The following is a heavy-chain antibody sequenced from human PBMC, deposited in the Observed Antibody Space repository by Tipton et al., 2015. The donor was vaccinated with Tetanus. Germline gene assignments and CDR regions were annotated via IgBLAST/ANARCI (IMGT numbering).Heavy chain of an antibody. J-gene: IGHJ4*02. D-gene: IGHD3-10*01. Sequence: TLSLTCAVYGGSFSGYYWSWIRQPPGKGLEWIGEINHSGSTNYNPSLKSRVTISVDTPKNQFSLKLSSVTAADTAVYYCARGGLWFGELFGYFDYWGQGTLVTVSS. CDR3: ARGGLWFGELFGYFDY. CDR2: INHSGST. V-gene: IGHV4-34*01. CDR1: GGSFSGYY.